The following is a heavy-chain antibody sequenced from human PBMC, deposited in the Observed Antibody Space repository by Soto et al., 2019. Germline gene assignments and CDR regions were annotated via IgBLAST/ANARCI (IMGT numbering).Heavy chain of an antibody. CDR3: ARVKGSGYHNWFDP. CDR2: ISAYNGNT. D-gene: IGHD3-22*01. CDR1: GYTFTSYG. Sequence: QVQLVQSGAEVKKPGASVKVSCKASGYTFTSYGISWVRQAPGQGLEWMGWISAYNGNTNHAQKLQGRVTMATATSTSTAYMEMRSLRSDDTAVYYCARVKGSGYHNWFDPWGQGTLVTVSS. J-gene: IGHJ5*02. V-gene: IGHV1-18*01.